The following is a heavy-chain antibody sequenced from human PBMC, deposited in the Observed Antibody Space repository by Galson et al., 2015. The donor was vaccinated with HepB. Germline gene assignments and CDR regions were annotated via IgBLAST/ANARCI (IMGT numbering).Heavy chain of an antibody. Sequence: ETLSLTCTVSGASISRFHWGWIRQPPGKGLEWIGHIYEFGDIRYDHSLRSRLTISVDTSKNPFSLNLSSVTAADTAVYYCASYTTGNGGRGWWGQGTLVTVSS. CDR3: ASYTTGNGGRGW. CDR2: IYEFGDI. V-gene: IGHV4-59*08. J-gene: IGHJ4*02. D-gene: IGHD1-14*01. CDR1: GASISRFH.